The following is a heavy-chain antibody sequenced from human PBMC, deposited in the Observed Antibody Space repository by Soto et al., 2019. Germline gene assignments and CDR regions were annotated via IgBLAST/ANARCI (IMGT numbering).Heavy chain of an antibody. Sequence: QVQLQESGPGLVKPSQTLSLTCTVSGASISGGDYYWTWIRQPPGKGLEWIGSIYYTGNTYSNPSLESRLSISVDLSNNQFALRLTSVTAPDTAIYYCARATYDSSTYYLGYWGQGTLVTVSS. CDR2: IYYTGNT. J-gene: IGHJ4*02. V-gene: IGHV4-30-4*01. D-gene: IGHD3-22*01. CDR3: ARATYDSSTYYLGY. CDR1: GASISGGDYY.